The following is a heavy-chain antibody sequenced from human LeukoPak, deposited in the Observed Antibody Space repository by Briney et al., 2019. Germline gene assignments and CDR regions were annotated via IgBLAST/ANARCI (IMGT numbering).Heavy chain of an antibody. Sequence: SETLSLTCAVYGGSFSGYYWSWIRQPPGKGLEWIGEINHSGSTNYNPSLKSRVTISVDTSKNQVSLKMSSVTAADTAVYYCAKSGGYGLIDYWGQGTLVTVSS. CDR2: INHSGST. J-gene: IGHJ4*01. V-gene: IGHV4-34*01. CDR1: GGSFSGYY. CDR3: AKSGGYGLIDY. D-gene: IGHD6-25*01.